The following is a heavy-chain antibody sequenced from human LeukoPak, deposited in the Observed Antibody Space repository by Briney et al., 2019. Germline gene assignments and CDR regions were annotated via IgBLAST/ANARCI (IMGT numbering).Heavy chain of an antibody. V-gene: IGHV4-59*11. CDR3: ARDPTTVTKGFDI. CDR2: ISYTGST. J-gene: IGHJ3*02. D-gene: IGHD4-17*01. Sequence: PSETLSLTYIVSDASFSSHYWTWIRQPPGKGLEWIGYISYTGSTNYNPSLKNRVTISVDTSKNQFSLKLSSVTAADTAVYYCARDPTTVTKGFDIWGQGTMVTVSS. CDR1: DASFSSHY.